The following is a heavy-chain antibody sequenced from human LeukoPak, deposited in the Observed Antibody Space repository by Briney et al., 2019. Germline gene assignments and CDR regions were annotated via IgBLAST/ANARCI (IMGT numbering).Heavy chain of an antibody. CDR2: ISSSSSNI. Sequence: GGSLRLSCAASGFTFSSYSMNWVRQAPGKGLEWVSSISSSSSNIYYADSVKGRFTISRDDSKNTLYLQMNSLRVDDTAVYYCAKSGLNRFDYWGQGTLVTVSS. D-gene: IGHD2-15*01. J-gene: IGHJ4*02. CDR1: GFTFSSYS. CDR3: AKSGLNRFDY. V-gene: IGHV3-21*04.